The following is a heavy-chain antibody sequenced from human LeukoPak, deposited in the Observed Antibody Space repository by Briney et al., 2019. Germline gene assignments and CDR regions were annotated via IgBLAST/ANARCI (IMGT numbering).Heavy chain of an antibody. CDR2: LSGSGITT. Sequence: RPGGSLRLSCAASGFTFSNSAMSWVRQAPEKGLEWVSTLSGSGITTYYADSVKGRFTISRDNSKNTLYLQMNSLRAEDTAVYYCAKGIYSSGWSYFDYWGHGTLVTVSS. D-gene: IGHD6-19*01. V-gene: IGHV3-23*01. CDR3: AKGIYSSGWSYFDY. CDR1: GFTFSNSA. J-gene: IGHJ4*01.